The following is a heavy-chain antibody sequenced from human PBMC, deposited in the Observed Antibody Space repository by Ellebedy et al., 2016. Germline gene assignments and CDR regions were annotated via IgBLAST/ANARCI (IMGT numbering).Heavy chain of an antibody. D-gene: IGHD2-8*01. CDR2: ISSSSTYI. CDR3: TKCPGLCLLSALDI. CDR1: GFTFSNYA. V-gene: IGHV3-21*01. J-gene: IGHJ3*02. Sequence: GGSLRLSCAASGFTFSNYAIHWVRQAPGKGLEWVASISSSSTYIYYADSVKGRFTISRENARNSLYLQMNSLRAEDTAVYYCTKCPGLCLLSALDIWGQGTLVTVSS.